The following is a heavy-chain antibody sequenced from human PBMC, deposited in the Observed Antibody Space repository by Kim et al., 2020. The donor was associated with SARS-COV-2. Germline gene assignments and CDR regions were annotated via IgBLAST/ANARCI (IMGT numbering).Heavy chain of an antibody. CDR3: TTDIRDINSTRFDY. Sequence: GGSLRLSCEASGFTLSNAWMSWVRQAPGKGLEWVGRIKSKTNGETTDYAAPVKGRFTISRDDTKNTLYLKMNSLKTEDTAVYYCTTDIRDINSTRFDYW. D-gene: IGHD2-15*01. CDR1: GFTLSNAW. CDR2: IKSKTNGETT. V-gene: IGHV3-15*01. J-gene: IGHJ4*01.